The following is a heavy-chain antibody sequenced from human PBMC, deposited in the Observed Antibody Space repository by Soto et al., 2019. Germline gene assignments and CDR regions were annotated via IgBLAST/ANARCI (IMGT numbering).Heavy chain of an antibody. CDR1: GGSVSSSSYY. CDR2: IYYTGST. D-gene: IGHD3-22*01. CDR3: ARKDYYDTSGYYRSTFDY. Sequence: QKQLQESGPGLVKPSETLSLTCTVSGGSVSSSSYYWGWIRQPPGKGLEWIGSIYYTGSTYYNPALKSRVTISVDTSKNQFSLKLSSVTAADTAVYYCARKDYYDTSGYYRSTFDYWGQGTLVTVSS. V-gene: IGHV4-39*01. J-gene: IGHJ4*02.